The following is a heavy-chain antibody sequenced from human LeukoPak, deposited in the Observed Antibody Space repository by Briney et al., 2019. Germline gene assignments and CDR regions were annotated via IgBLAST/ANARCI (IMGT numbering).Heavy chain of an antibody. CDR3: ARETLNYYDSSGYYAFDI. CDR2: VSVTGGTT. V-gene: IGHV3-23*01. CDR1: GFTFSTYA. Sequence: GGSLRLSCAASGFTFSTYAMSWVRQGPGKGLEWVSVVSVTGGTTYYADSVKGRFTISRDNSKNTLYLQMNSLTAEDTAVYYCARETLNYYDSSGYYAFDIWGQGTMVTVSS. D-gene: IGHD3-22*01. J-gene: IGHJ3*02.